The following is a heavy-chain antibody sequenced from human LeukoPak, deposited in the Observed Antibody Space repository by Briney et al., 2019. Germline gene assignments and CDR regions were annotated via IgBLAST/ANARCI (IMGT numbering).Heavy chain of an antibody. D-gene: IGHD3-3*01. CDR2: IVVGSGNT. CDR3: AAVPYYDFWSGYYTCDY. CDR1: GFTFTSSA. V-gene: IGHV1-58*01. Sequence: SVKVSCKASGFTFTSSAVQWVRQARGERLEWIGSIVVGSGNTNYAQKFQERVTITRDMSTSTAYMELSSLRSEDTAVYYCAAVPYYDFWSGYYTCDYWGQGTLVTVSS. J-gene: IGHJ4*02.